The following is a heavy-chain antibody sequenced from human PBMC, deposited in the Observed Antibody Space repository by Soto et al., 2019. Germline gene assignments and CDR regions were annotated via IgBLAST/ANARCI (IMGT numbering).Heavy chain of an antibody. CDR1: GFTFSSYG. Sequence: QVQLVESGGGVVQPGRSLRLSCAASGFTFSSYGMHWVRQAPGKGLEWVAVISYDGSNKYYADSVKGRFTISRDNSKNTLYLQMNSLIAEDTAVYYCAYPNWFDPWGQGTLVTVSS. CDR3: AYPNWFDP. V-gene: IGHV3-30*03. J-gene: IGHJ5*02. CDR2: ISYDGSNK.